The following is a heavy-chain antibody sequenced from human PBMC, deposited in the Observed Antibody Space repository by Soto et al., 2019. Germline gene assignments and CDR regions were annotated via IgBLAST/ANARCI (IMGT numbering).Heavy chain of an antibody. CDR3: ARYMTGLILEWLPERNNWFDP. V-gene: IGHV3-23*01. J-gene: IGHJ5*02. D-gene: IGHD3-3*01. CDR2: ISGSGGST. CDR1: GFTFSSYA. Sequence: GGSLRLSCAASGFTFSSYAMSWVRQAPGKGLEWDSAISGSGGSTYYADSVKGRFTISVDTSKNQFSLKLSSVTAADTAVYYCARYMTGLILEWLPERNNWFDPWGQGTLVTVSS.